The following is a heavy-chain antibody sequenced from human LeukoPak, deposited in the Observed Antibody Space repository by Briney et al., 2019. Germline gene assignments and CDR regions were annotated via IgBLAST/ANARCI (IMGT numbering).Heavy chain of an antibody. V-gene: IGHV1-69*04. J-gene: IGHJ5*02. CDR2: IIPILGIA. CDR1: GGTFSSYA. Sequence: SVKVSCKASGGTFSSYAISWVRQAPGQGLEWMGRIIPILGIAKYAQKFQGRVTITADKSTSTAYMELSSLRSEDKAVYYCARDHHSYGDYVNGFVPWGEGTMVTVSS. D-gene: IGHD4-17*01. CDR3: ARDHHSYGDYVNGFVP.